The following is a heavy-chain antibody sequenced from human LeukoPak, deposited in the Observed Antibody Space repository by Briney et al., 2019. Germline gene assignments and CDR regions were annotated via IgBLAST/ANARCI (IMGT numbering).Heavy chain of an antibody. Sequence: GGSLRLSCAASGFTFSSYLMSWVRQPPGRGLEWVANIKQDGSEKYYVDSVKGRFTISRDNAKNLLYLQMNSLRAEDTAVYYCARSRGLDFWGQGTLVTVSS. J-gene: IGHJ4*02. CDR2: IKQDGSEK. CDR3: ARSRGLDF. V-gene: IGHV3-7*05. CDR1: GFTFSSYL.